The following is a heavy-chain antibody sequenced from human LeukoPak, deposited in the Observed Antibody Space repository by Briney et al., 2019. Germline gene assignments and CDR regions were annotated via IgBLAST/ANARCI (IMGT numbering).Heavy chain of an antibody. D-gene: IGHD5-18*01. J-gene: IGHJ6*03. CDR1: GFTFNTFN. V-gene: IGHV3-20*04. CDR2: INWNGRIT. CDR3: ARGSVQLWLRDTYYYMDV. Sequence: GGSLRLSCAASGFTFNTFNMDWVRQVPGRGLEWVSGINWNGRITEYADSVKDRFTISRQNTKNSLYLYMNNLGGEDTALYFCARGSVQLWLRDTYYYMDVWGKGTTVTVSS.